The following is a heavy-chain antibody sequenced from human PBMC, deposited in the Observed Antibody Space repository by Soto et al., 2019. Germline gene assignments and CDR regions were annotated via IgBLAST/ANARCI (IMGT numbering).Heavy chain of an antibody. J-gene: IGHJ5*02. CDR2: ITASSAYI. D-gene: IGHD2-21*01. CDR1: GFTFNTYD. V-gene: IGHV3-21*01. Sequence: EVQLVESGGGLVKPGGFLRLSCAASGFTFNTYDMNWVRQAPGKGLEWVSSITASSAYIYYADSVRGRITISRDNAKNLLFLQMHSLRAEDTAVYYCVRSGTARLLRHSWFDTWGQGTLVTVSS. CDR3: VRSGTARLLRHSWFDT.